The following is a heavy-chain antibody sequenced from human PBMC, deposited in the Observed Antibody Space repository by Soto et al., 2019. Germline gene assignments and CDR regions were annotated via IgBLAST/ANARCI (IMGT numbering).Heavy chain of an antibody. CDR1: GGSFSGYY. Sequence: KPSETLSLTCAVYGGSFSGYYWSWIRQPPGKGLEWIGEINHSGSTNYNPSLKSRVTISVDTSKNQFSLKLSSVTAADTAVYYCARGSELTGTVDYWGQGTLVTVSS. CDR2: INHSGST. V-gene: IGHV4-34*01. D-gene: IGHD1-20*01. CDR3: ARGSELTGTVDY. J-gene: IGHJ4*02.